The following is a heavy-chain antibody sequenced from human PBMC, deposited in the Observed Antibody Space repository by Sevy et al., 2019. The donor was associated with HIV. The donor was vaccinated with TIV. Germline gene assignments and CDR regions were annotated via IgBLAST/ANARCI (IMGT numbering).Heavy chain of an antibody. Sequence: ASVKVSCKVFGYTLTEFSIHWVRQAPGKGLEWMGGFDPEDGDTIYAQKFQGRVTMTEDTSTDTAYMELSSLRSEDTAVHYCATDPYRDADYYDYWGQGTLVTVSS. V-gene: IGHV1-24*01. D-gene: IGHD1-26*01. CDR3: ATDPYRDADYYDY. CDR1: GYTLTEFS. CDR2: FDPEDGDT. J-gene: IGHJ4*02.